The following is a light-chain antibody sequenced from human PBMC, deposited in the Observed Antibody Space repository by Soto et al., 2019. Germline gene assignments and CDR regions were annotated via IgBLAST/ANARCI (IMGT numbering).Light chain of an antibody. J-gene: IGKJ3*01. Sequence: EIVLTQSPGTPSLSPGERATLSCRASQSVSSSNLAWYQQKPGQAPRLLIYGASRRATGIPDRFSGSGSGADFTLTINRLEPEDFAASYCQQYGSSPFTFGPGT. V-gene: IGKV3-20*01. CDR3: QQYGSSPFT. CDR1: QSVSSSN. CDR2: GAS.